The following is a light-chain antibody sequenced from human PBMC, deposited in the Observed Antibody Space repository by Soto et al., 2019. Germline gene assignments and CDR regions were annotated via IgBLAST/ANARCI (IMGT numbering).Light chain of an antibody. CDR3: CSYAGSYTV. V-gene: IGLV2-11*01. Sequence: QSVLTQPRSVSGSPGQSVTISCTGTSNGVGGFTFVSWYQQHPGKVPKLLIYDVAKRPSGVPDRFSGSKSGNTASLTISGLQADDEADYYCCSYAGSYTVFGGGTQLTVL. J-gene: IGLJ2*01. CDR2: DVA. CDR1: SNGVGGFTF.